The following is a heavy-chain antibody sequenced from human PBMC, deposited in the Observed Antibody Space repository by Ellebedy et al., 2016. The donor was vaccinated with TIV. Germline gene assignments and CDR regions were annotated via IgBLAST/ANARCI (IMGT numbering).Heavy chain of an antibody. Sequence: PGGSLRLSCAASKFTFSDHYMDWVRQAPGKGLEWVGRTRNKANNYTTEYAASVKGRFTISRGDSDNSLFLQMNSLKTEDTAVYYCALLWFGELPTWGQGTLVTVSS. CDR2: TRNKANNYTT. CDR3: ALLWFGELPT. CDR1: KFTFSDHY. D-gene: IGHD3-10*01. J-gene: IGHJ5*02. V-gene: IGHV3-72*01.